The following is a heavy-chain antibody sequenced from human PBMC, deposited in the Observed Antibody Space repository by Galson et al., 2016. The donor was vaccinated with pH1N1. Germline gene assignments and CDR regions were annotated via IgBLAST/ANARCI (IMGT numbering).Heavy chain of an antibody. CDR3: ASAPRLGELESGDVFDI. V-gene: IGHV3-11*01. CDR1: GFTFSDYY. D-gene: IGHD3-10*01. J-gene: IGHJ3*02. Sequence: SLRLSCAAFGFTFSDYYMTWIRRAPGKGLEWVSYISSSGYTIFYTDSVKGRFTISRDNAKNSLYLQMNSLRAEDTAVYYCASAPRLGELESGDVFDIWGQGTMVTVSS. CDR2: ISSSGYTI.